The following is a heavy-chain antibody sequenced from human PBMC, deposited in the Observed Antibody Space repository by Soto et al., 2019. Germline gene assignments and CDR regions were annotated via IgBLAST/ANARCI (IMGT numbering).Heavy chain of an antibody. J-gene: IGHJ4*02. V-gene: IGHV4-39*01. CDR1: GGSISSHY. CDR3: ATSGSGSYYFFDF. D-gene: IGHD3-10*01. CDR2: IYASGST. Sequence: SETLSLTCTVSGGSISSHYWGWIRQPPGKGLEWIGSIYASGSTYYKPSLESRVTISVDTSKNQLSLKLSSVTAADTAVYYCATSGSGSYYFFDFWGQGTLVTVSS.